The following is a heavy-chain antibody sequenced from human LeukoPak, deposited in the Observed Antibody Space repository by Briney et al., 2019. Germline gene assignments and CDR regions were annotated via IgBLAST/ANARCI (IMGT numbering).Heavy chain of an antibody. CDR1: GGSISSGSYY. J-gene: IGHJ5*02. CDR2: IYTSGST. CDR3: TSLAPGEWFDP. V-gene: IGHV4-61*02. D-gene: IGHD3-16*01. Sequence: SETLSLSCTVSGGSISSGSYYWSWIRQPAGKGLEWIGRIYTSGSTNYNPSLKSRVTISVDTSKNQFSLKLSSVTAADTAVYYCTSLAPGEWFDPWGQGTLVTVSS.